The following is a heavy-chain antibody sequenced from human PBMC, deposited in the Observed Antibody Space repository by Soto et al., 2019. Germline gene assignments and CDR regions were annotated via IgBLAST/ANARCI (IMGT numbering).Heavy chain of an antibody. V-gene: IGHV3-30*18. CDR1: GFTFSSYG. CDR3: AKDQYSSSGYNFDAFDI. J-gene: IGHJ3*02. CDR2: ISYDGSNK. Sequence: QVQLVESGGGVVQPGRSLRLSCAASGFTFSSYGMHWVRQAPGKGLEWVAVISYDGSNKYYADSVKGRFTISRDNSKNTLYQQMNSLRAEDTAVYYCAKDQYSSSGYNFDAFDIWGQGTMVTVSS. D-gene: IGHD6-13*01.